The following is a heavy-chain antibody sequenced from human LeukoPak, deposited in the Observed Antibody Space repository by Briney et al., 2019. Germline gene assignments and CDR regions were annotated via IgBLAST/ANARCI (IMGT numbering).Heavy chain of an antibody. CDR2: IYYSGST. J-gene: IGHJ3*01. CDR1: GVSISSYY. V-gene: IGHV4-59*08. D-gene: IGHD6-13*01. CDR3: ARHDGSSWYYAFDV. Sequence: PSKALSLTCTVSGVSISSYYWSWIRQPPGKGLEWIGYIYYSGSTNYNPSLKSRVTISLDTSKNQFSLKLSSVTAADTAVYYCARHDGSSWYYAFDVWGQGTMVTVSS.